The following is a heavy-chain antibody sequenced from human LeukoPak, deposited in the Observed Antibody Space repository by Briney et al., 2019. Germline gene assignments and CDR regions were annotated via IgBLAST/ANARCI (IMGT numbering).Heavy chain of an antibody. CDR2: ISSSSSTI. D-gene: IGHD3-9*01. CDR3: ARYDNYYYYYGMDV. J-gene: IGHJ6*02. V-gene: IGHV3-48*04. CDR1: GFTFSSYS. Sequence: GGSLRLSCAASGFTFSSYSMNWVRQAPGKGLEWVSYISSSSSTIYYADSVKGRFTISRDNAKNSLYLQMNSLRAEDTAVYYCARYDNYYYYYGMDVWGQGTTVTVSS.